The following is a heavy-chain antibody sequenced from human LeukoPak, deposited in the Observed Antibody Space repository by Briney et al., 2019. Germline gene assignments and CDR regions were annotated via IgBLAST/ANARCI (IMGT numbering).Heavy chain of an antibody. CDR1: GFTFSNYA. CDR3: ARVLSIVVVPAAMFDY. D-gene: IGHD2-2*01. CDR2: ISASAGRT. Sequence: GGSLRLSCAASGFTFSNYAMNWVRQAPGKGLEWVSAISASAGRTYYADSVKGRFTISRDNSKNTLFLQMNSLRADDTAVYYCARVLSIVVVPAAMFDYWGQGTLVTVSS. J-gene: IGHJ4*02. V-gene: IGHV3-23*01.